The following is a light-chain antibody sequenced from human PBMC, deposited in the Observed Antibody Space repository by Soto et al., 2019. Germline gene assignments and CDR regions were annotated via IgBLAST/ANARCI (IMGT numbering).Light chain of an antibody. CDR1: SSDIGGYNF. Sequence: QTVVTQPPSASGSPGQSVTISCTGTSSDIGGYNFVSWYQHHPGKAPKLMIYDVSKRPSGVPDRFSGSKSGNTASLTVSGLQAEDEADYYCSSYAGINNLVFGGGTKLTVL. J-gene: IGLJ2*01. V-gene: IGLV2-8*01. CDR3: SSYAGINNLV. CDR2: DVS.